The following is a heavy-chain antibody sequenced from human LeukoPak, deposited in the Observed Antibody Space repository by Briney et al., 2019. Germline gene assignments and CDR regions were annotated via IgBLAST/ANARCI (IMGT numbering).Heavy chain of an antibody. D-gene: IGHD1-1*01. CDR1: GITFTGYY. J-gene: IGHJ4*02. CDR3: ARDYLFSPGYPVLYFDY. Sequence: GASVKVSCKASGITFTGYYMHWVRQAPGQGLEWMGWINPNSGGINYAQKFQGRVTMTRDTSISTAYMELSRLRSDDTAVYYCARDYLFSPGYPVLYFDYWGQGTLVTVSS. V-gene: IGHV1-2*02. CDR2: INPNSGGI.